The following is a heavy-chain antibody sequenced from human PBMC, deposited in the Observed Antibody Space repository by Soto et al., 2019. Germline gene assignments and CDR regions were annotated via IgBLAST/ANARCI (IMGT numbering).Heavy chain of an antibody. V-gene: IGHV4-31*03. D-gene: IGHD2-2*01. CDR1: GGSISSGGYY. CDR3: ARQVVPAAMGVSWFDP. CDR2: IYYSAST. J-gene: IGHJ5*02. Sequence: QVQLQESGPGLVKPSQTLSLTCTVSGGSISSGGYYWSWIRQHPGKGLGWIGYIYYSASTYYNPSLESRVTIAVDTSKNQFSLKLSSVTAADPAVYYCARQVVPAAMGVSWFDPWGQGTLVTVSS.